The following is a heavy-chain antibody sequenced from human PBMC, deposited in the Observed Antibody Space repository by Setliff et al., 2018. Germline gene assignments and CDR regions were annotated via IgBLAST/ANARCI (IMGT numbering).Heavy chain of an antibody. D-gene: IGHD3-3*01. CDR1: GLTFTYAW. V-gene: IGHV3-15*01. CDR2: IKSKGEDETT. J-gene: IGHJ5*01. CDR3: TTGPRDSRNYMTWLDS. Sequence: GESLKISCAASGLTFTYAWMHWVRQAPGKGLEWVGRIKSKGEDETTNFAASVKGRFSLSRDDSRNMIYLQMSSLKIEDTAFYYCTTGPRDSRNYMTWLDSWGPGTLVTVSS.